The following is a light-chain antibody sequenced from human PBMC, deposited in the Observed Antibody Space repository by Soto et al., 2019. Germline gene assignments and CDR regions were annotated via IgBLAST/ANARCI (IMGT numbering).Light chain of an antibody. J-gene: IGKJ5*01. Sequence: DIQMTQSPSSLTASVGDRVTIPCRASQDISTYLNWYKQKPGKAPQLLIFSASNLQSECPSRCSGSGSGTDFTLTISGLLPEDLATYYCQQSYSTPITFGQGTRLEIK. CDR3: QQSYSTPIT. V-gene: IGKV1-39*01. CDR1: QDISTY. CDR2: SAS.